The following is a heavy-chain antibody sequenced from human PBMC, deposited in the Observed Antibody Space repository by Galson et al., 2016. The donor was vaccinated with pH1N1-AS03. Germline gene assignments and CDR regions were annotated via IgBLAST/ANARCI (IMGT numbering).Heavy chain of an antibody. V-gene: IGHV2-5*01. D-gene: IGHD3-9*01. J-gene: IGHJ4*02. CDR2: IYWNDDK. CDR1: GFSLTTSAVG. Sequence: PALVKPTQTLTLTCTFSGFSLTTSAVGVVWIRQPPGKALEWLALIYWNDDKRYNSSLKSRLTITKDTSKNQVVLTMTNMDPVDTATYYCAITAGWLPDFWGQGTLVTVSS. CDR3: AITAGWLPDF.